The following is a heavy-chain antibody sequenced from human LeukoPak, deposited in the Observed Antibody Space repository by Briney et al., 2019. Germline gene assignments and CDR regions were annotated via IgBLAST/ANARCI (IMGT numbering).Heavy chain of an antibody. CDR1: GYSISSGFY. D-gene: IGHD5-24*01. J-gene: IGHJ4*02. CDR3: AREQRWLQFYDY. V-gene: IGHV4-38-2*02. Sequence: PSETLSLTCSVSGYSISSGFYWGWIRQPPGKGLEWIGEINHSGSTNYNPSLKSRVTISVDTSKNQFSLKLSSVTAADTAVYYCAREQRWLQFYDYWGQGTLVTVSS. CDR2: INHSGST.